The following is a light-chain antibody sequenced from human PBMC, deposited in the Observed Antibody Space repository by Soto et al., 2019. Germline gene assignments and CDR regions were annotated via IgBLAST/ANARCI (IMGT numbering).Light chain of an antibody. CDR2: FAS. J-gene: IGKJ1*01. Sequence: DIKMTQSPSSLSASVGDTVTITCRASQTIITYLNWYQQKPGKAPKLLIYFASTLQSGVPSRFSGSRSGTDFTLTISSLQPEDFATYYCQQTYTIPHTFGQGTKVEIK. V-gene: IGKV1-39*01. CDR3: QQTYTIPHT. CDR1: QTIITY.